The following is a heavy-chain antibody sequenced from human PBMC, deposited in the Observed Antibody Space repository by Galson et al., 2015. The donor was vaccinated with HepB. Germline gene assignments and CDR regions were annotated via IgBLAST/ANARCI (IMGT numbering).Heavy chain of an antibody. V-gene: IGHV3-11*06. CDR2: ISSSSSYT. Sequence: SLRLSCAASGFTFSDYYMSWIRQAPGKGLEWVSYISSSSSYTNYADSVKGRFTISRDNAKNSLYLQMNSLRAEDTAVYYCARGYYDSSGFYYFDYWGQGTLVTVSS. J-gene: IGHJ4*02. CDR1: GFTFSDYY. CDR3: ARGYYDSSGFYYFDY. D-gene: IGHD3-22*01.